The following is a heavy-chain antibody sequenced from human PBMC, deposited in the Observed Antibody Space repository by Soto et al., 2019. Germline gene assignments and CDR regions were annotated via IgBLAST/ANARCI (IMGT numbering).Heavy chain of an antibody. D-gene: IGHD3-3*01. CDR2: ISYDGSNK. CDR3: ARELEVGGYYTRYYYYGMDV. V-gene: IGHV3-30-3*01. CDR1: EFTFSSYA. J-gene: IGHJ6*02. Sequence: QVQLVESGGGVVQPGRSLRLSCAASEFTFSSYAMHWVRQAPGKGLEWVAVISYDGSNKYYADYVKGRFTISRDNSKNTLYLQMHSLRAEDTAVYYCARELEVGGYYTRYYYYGMDVWGQGTTVTVSS.